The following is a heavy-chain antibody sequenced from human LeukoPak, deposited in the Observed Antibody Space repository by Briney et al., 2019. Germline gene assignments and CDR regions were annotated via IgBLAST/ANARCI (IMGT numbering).Heavy chain of an antibody. D-gene: IGHD3-10*01. CDR3: AKDPRITMVRGVIISGMDV. CDR2: ISHDGSNK. CDR1: GFTFSSYG. Sequence: PGGSLRLSCAASGFTFSSYGMHWVRQAPGKGLEWVAAISHDGSNKYYADSVKGRFTISRDNSMNTLYLQMNSLRAEDTAVYYCAKDPRITMVRGVIISGMDVWGQGTTVTVSS. J-gene: IGHJ6*02. V-gene: IGHV3-30*18.